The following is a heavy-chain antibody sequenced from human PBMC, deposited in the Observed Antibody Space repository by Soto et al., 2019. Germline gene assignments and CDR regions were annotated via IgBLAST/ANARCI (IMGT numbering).Heavy chain of an antibody. V-gene: IGHV3-7*01. D-gene: IGHD3-22*01. J-gene: IGHJ1*01. CDR3: ARGAYYYDSSGLSY. Sequence: GGSLRLSCEASGFTFSSYWMSWVRQAPGKGLEWVANIKHDGSDKYYVGSVKGRFTISRDNAKNSLYLQMNSLRAEDTAVYYCARGAYYYDSSGLSYWGQGTLVTVSS. CDR1: GFTFSSYW. CDR2: IKHDGSDK.